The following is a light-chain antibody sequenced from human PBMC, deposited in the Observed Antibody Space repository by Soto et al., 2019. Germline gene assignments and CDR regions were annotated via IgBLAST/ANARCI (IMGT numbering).Light chain of an antibody. CDR2: DAS. V-gene: IGKV3-11*01. J-gene: IGKJ4*01. Sequence: EIVLTQSPATLSLSPGGRSTLSCRASQSVSNSLPWYQQKPGQPPRLLIYDASYRATGGPARFSGSGSETDFTLPISSLEPEDFAVYYCQQRASWPPFTFGGGTKVE. CDR1: QSVSNS. CDR3: QQRASWPPFT.